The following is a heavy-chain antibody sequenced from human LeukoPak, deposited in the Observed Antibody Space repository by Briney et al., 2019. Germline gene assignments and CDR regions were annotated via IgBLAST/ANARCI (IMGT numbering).Heavy chain of an antibody. Sequence: SETLSLTCTVSGGSLSSSSYYWGWLRQPPGKGLEWIGSIYYSGSTYYNPSLKSRVTISVDTSKNQFSLKLSSVTAADTAVYYCARTLYSSGWYWSPNFDYWGQGTLVTVSS. D-gene: IGHD6-19*01. CDR1: GGSLSSSSYY. V-gene: IGHV4-39*01. J-gene: IGHJ4*02. CDR2: IYYSGST. CDR3: ARTLYSSGWYWSPNFDY.